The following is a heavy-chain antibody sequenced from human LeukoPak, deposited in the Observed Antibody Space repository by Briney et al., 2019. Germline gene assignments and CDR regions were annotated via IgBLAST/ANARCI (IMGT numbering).Heavy chain of an antibody. D-gene: IGHD3-22*01. CDR1: GFAFSSYA. V-gene: IGHV3-30*04. CDR2: ISYDGSNK. Sequence: GGSLRLSCAASGFAFSSYAMHWVRQAPGKGLEWVAVISYDGSNKDYADSVKGRFTISRDNSKTTLYLQMNSLRAEDTAVYYCARGRATMIVVGDAFDIWGQGTMVTVSS. J-gene: IGHJ3*02. CDR3: ARGRATMIVVGDAFDI.